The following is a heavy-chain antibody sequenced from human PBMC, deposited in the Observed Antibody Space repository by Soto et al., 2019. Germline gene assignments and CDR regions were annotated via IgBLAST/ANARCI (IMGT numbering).Heavy chain of an antibody. CDR2: TYYRSTLYT. CDR3: TNLGMNV. J-gene: IGHJ6*01. CDR1: GHSASSNNAA. Sequence: SHTLSRTRAISGHSASSNNAAWNWIRQSPSRGLEWLGSTYYRSTLYTDYAVSVKSRATINPDTSKNQLSLYLNSVTLEDTAVEYCTNLGMNVWGQGPSVSVSS. V-gene: IGHV6-1*01.